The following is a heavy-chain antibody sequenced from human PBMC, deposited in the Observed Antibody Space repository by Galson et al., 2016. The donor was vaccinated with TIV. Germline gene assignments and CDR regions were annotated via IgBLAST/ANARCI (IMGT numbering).Heavy chain of an antibody. CDR3: ARDRFFDASGYYYYYYGMDV. CDR1: EITVSRNY. J-gene: IGHJ6*02. V-gene: IGHV3-66*03. D-gene: IGHD3-22*01. Sequence: SLRLSCAASEITVSRNYMSWVRQAPGGGLEWVSTIYSSGYTYYADSVKGRFTISRDNSKNTLYLQMSGLRTEDTAVYYCARDRFFDASGYYYYYYGMDVWGQGTTVTVSS. CDR2: IYSSGYT.